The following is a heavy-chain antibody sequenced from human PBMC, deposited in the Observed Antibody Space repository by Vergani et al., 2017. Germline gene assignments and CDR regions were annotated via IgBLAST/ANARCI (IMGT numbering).Heavy chain of an antibody. CDR3: ARGDTAMAARLVDY. CDR2: IYYSGNT. CDR1: GGSISSGGYY. J-gene: IGHJ4*02. Sequence: QVQLQESGPGLVKPSQTLSLTCTVSGGSISSGGYYWSWIRQHPGKGLEWIGYIYYSGNTYYNPSLKSRVTISVDTSKNQFSLKLNSVTAAAAAVYFCARGDTAMAARLVDYWGQGTLVTVSS. D-gene: IGHD5-18*01. V-gene: IGHV4-31*03.